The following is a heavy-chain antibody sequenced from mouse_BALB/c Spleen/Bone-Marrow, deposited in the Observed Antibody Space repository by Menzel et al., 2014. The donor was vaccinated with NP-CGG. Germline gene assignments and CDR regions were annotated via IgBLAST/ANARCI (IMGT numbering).Heavy chain of an antibody. V-gene: IGHV1-14*01. CDR1: GYTFTNYV. CDR3: ARRPSFYGSSYGAMDY. J-gene: IGHJ4*01. Sequence: VHVKQSGPELVKLGASVKMSCKASGYTFTNYVMHWVKQKPGQGLEWIGYINPYNDGTKYNEKFKGKATLTSDKSSGTAYMELSSLTSEDSAVYYCARRPSFYGSSYGAMDYWGQGTSVTVSS. CDR2: INPYNDGT. D-gene: IGHD1-1*01.